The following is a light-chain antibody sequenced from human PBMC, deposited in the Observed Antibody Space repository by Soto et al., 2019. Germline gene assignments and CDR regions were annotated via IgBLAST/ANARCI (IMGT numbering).Light chain of an antibody. CDR2: DVS. V-gene: IGLV2-14*01. Sequence: QSALTQPASVSGSPGQSITISCTGTSSDVGGYNYVSWYQQHPGKAPKLMIYDVSNRPSGVSNRFPGSKSGNTASLSISGLQAEDEAEYYCRLYTVGCTGYVFGTGTKVTVL. CDR3: RLYTVGCTGYV. J-gene: IGLJ1*01. CDR1: SSDVGGYNY.